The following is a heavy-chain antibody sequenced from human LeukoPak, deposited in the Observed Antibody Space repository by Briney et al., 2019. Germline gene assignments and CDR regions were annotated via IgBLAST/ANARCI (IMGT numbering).Heavy chain of an antibody. D-gene: IGHD3-22*01. J-gene: IGHJ5*02. V-gene: IGHV3-74*01. CDR3: ARDLGQYYDTSDNWFDP. Sequence: GGSLRLSCAASGFTFSSFAMSWVRQAPGKGLVWVSRINSDGINTSYADSVKGRFTISRDNAKNTLNLQMNSLRAEDTAVYYCARDLGQYYDTSDNWFDPWGQGTLVTVSS. CDR1: GFTFSSFA. CDR2: INSDGINT.